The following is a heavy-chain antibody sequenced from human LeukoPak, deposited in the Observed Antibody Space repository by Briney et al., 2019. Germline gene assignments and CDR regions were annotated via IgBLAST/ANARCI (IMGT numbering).Heavy chain of an antibody. CDR1: GYTFTGYY. J-gene: IGHJ4*02. CDR2: INPRTGGT. V-gene: IGHV1-2*02. Sequence: ASVKVSCKASGYTFTGYYLHWVRQAPGQGLEWMGWINPRTGGTNYAQKFQGRVTLTRDTSISTAYMELRRLRYDDTAVYYCARRVPAAVLDVWGQGTLVTVSS. D-gene: IGHD2-2*01. CDR3: ARRVPAAVLDV.